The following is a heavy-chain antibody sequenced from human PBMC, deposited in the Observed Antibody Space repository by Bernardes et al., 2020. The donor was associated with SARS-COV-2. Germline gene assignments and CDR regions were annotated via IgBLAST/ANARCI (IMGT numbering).Heavy chain of an antibody. V-gene: IGHV3-13*01. J-gene: IGHJ3*02. Sequence: GGSLRLSCAASGFTFSSYDMHWVRQATGKGLEWVSAIGTAGDTYYPGSVKGRFTISRENAKNSLYLQMNSLRAGDTAVYYCARGVMVRGVISAFDIWGQGTMVTVSS. CDR2: IGTAGDT. CDR3: ARGVMVRGVISAFDI. D-gene: IGHD3-10*01. CDR1: GFTFSSYD.